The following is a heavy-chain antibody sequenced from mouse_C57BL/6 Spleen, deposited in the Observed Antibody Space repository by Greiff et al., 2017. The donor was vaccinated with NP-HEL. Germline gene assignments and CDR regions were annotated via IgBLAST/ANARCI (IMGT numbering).Heavy chain of an antibody. J-gene: IGHJ1*03. CDR1: GYAFTNYL. CDR3: ARSGTTRYFDV. D-gene: IGHD5-5*01. Sequence: QVQLQQSGAELVRPGTSVKVSCKASGYAFTNYLIEWVKQRPGQGLEWIGVINPGSGGTNYNEKFKGKATLTADKSSSTAYMQLSSLTSEDSAVYFCARSGTTRYFDVWGTGTTVTVSS. CDR2: INPGSGGT. V-gene: IGHV1-54*01.